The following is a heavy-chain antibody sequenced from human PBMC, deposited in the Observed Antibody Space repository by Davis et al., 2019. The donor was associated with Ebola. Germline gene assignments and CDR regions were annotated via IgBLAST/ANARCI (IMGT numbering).Heavy chain of an antibody. V-gene: IGHV6-1*01. J-gene: IGHJ6*04. Sequence: PSETLSLTCAISGDSVSGNSGAWNWIRQSPSRGLEWLGRTYYDRSKWYNDYAVSVKSRIIINADASKNQLSLQLNSVTPDDTAVYYCARGWLRTGMDVWGKGTTVTVSS. CDR3: ARGWLRTGMDV. CDR1: GDSVSGNSGA. D-gene: IGHD5-12*01. CDR2: TYYDRSKWYN.